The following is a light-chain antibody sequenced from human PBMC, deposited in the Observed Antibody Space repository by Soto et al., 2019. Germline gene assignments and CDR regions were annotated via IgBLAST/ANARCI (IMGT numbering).Light chain of an antibody. CDR1: QSISSW. CDR3: QQYDTYPLT. CDR2: KAS. Sequence: DIQMTQSPSTLSASVGDRVTITCRASQSISSWLAWYQQKAGKVPKLLIYKASDLESGVPSRFSASGSGTEFTLTISSLQPDDFATYYCQQYDTYPLTFGGGTKVEIK. V-gene: IGKV1-5*03. J-gene: IGKJ4*01.